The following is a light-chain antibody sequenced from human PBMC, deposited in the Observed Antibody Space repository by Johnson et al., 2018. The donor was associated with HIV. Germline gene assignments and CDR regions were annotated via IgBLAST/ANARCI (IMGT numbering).Light chain of an antibody. V-gene: IGLV1-51*01. CDR3: GTWDSGLGAVYV. J-gene: IGLJ1*01. Sequence: QSVLTQPPSVSAAPGQKVTISCSGSSSNIGNNYVSWYQQLPGTAPKLLIYDNNQRPSGIPDRFSGSKSGTSATLGITGLQTGDEADYYCGTWDSGLGAVYVFGPGTKVTVL. CDR1: SSNIGNNY. CDR2: DNN.